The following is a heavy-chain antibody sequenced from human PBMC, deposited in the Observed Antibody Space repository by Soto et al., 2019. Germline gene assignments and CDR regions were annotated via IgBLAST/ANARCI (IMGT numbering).Heavy chain of an antibody. J-gene: IGHJ6*02. CDR1: GFTFSNAW. CDR3: SVRMYSSSWYLSVRYYYYGMDV. Sequence: GGSLRLSCAASGFTFSNAWMNWVRQAPGKGLEWVGRIKSKTDGGARDYAAPVKGRFAISRGDSKNTLYLQMNSLKTEGPGVYYCSVRMYSSSWYLSVRYYYYGMDVWGQGTTVTVSS. CDR2: IKSKTDGGAR. V-gene: IGHV3-15*07. D-gene: IGHD6-13*01.